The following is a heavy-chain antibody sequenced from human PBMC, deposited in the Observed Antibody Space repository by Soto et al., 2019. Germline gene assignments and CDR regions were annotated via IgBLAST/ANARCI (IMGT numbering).Heavy chain of an antibody. V-gene: IGHV3-74*01. D-gene: IGHD6-19*01. CDR3: TTDRHTSGWFFADS. J-gene: IGHJ5*01. CDR1: GFTFSGYW. Sequence: GGSLRLSCAASGFTFSGYWMHWVRQAPGKGLVWVSRINSDGSSTSYADSVKGRLTISRDNAKNTLYLQMNSLRAEDTAVYYCTTDRHTSGWFFADSWGQGTLVTVSS. CDR2: INSDGSST.